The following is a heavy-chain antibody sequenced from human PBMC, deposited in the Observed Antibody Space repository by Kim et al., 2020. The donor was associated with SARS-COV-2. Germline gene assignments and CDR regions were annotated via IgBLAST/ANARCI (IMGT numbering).Heavy chain of an antibody. D-gene: IGHD5-12*01. V-gene: IGHV3-30*03. CDR3: ARGPPAGYSLCEEVDL. J-gene: IGHJ6*01. CDR2: ISYDASYK. CDR1: GFTLNSYG. Sequence: GGSLRLSCAASGFTLNSYGMQWVRQAPGKGPGWVAMISYDASYKFHAESMKGRFTISRDNSKNTLYLQMNSLRVDDTAVYFCARGPPAGYSLCEEVDLWG.